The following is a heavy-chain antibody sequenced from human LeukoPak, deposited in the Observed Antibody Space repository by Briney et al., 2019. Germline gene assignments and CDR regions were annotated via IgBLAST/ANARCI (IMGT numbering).Heavy chain of an antibody. CDR1: GGSISSYY. J-gene: IGHJ3*02. Sequence: TSETLSLTCTVSGGSISSYYWSWIRQPPGKGLEWIGYIYYSGSTNYNPSLKSRVTISVDTSKQLFSLKLSSVTAADTAVYYCARGAQFLEWIDAFDIWGQGTMVTVSS. CDR2: IYYSGST. D-gene: IGHD3-3*01. CDR3: ARGAQFLEWIDAFDI. V-gene: IGHV4-59*01.